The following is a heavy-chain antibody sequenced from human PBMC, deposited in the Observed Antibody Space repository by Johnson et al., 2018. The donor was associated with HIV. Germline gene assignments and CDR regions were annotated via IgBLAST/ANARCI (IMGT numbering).Heavy chain of an antibody. CDR2: ISYDGSNK. CDR3: ASGVYSSSWSWDVAFDI. CDR1: GFTFSGYP. Sequence: QVQLVESGGGVVQPGRSLRLSCAASGFTFSGYPMHWVRQAPGKGLEWVAVISYDGSNKYYADSVKGRFTISRDNSKNTLYLQMNSLRAEDTAVYYCASGVYSSSWSWDVAFDIWGQGTTVTVSS. V-gene: IGHV3-30*04. D-gene: IGHD6-13*01. J-gene: IGHJ3*02.